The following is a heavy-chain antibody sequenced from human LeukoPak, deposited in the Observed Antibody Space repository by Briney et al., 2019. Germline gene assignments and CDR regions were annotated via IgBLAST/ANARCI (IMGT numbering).Heavy chain of an antibody. D-gene: IGHD6-13*01. CDR2: ISGSGGST. CDR1: GFTFSRYA. Sequence: GGSLRLSCAASGFTFSRYAISWVRQAPGKGLEWVSAISGSGGSTYYADSVKGRFTISRDNSKNTLYLQMNSLRAEDTAVYYCAKESPFPIAAAGIAYWGQGTLVTASS. V-gene: IGHV3-23*01. CDR3: AKESPFPIAAAGIAY. J-gene: IGHJ4*02.